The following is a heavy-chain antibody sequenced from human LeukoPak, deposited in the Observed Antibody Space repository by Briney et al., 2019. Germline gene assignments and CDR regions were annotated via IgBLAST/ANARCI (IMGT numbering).Heavy chain of an antibody. CDR3: ARRSGNYYYFDY. Sequence: GESLKISCEGSGYSFATYWIGWVRQMPGKGLEWMGIIYLRDSDTTYSPSFQGQVTISADNSISTAYLQWNSLKASDTAMYYCARRSGNYYYFDYWGQGTLVTVSS. V-gene: IGHV5-51*01. D-gene: IGHD1-26*01. CDR2: IYLRDSDT. J-gene: IGHJ4*02. CDR1: GYSFATYW.